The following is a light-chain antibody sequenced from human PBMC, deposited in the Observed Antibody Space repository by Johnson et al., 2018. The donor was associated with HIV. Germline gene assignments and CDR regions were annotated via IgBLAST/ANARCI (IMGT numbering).Light chain of an antibody. Sequence: QSVLTQPPSVSAAPGQKVTISCSGSSSNIGNNYVSWYQQLPGTAPKLLIYDNNQRPSGVPDRFSGSKSSTSASLAISGLQAEDEADYYCAAWDDSLNGLYVFATGTKVTVL. CDR2: DNN. J-gene: IGLJ1*01. CDR3: AAWDDSLNGLYV. CDR1: SSNIGNNY. V-gene: IGLV1-51*01.